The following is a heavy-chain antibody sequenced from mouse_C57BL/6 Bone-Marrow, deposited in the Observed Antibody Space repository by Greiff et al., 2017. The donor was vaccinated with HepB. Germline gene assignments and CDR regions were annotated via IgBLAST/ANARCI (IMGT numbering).Heavy chain of an antibody. Sequence: QVQLKQPGAELVKPGASVKMSCKASGYTFTSYWITWVKQRPGQGLEWIGDIYPGSGSTNYNEKFKSKATLTVDTSSSTAYMQLSSLTSEDSAVYYCARVQRAYYSLFDYWGQGTTLTVSS. D-gene: IGHD2-12*01. V-gene: IGHV1-55*01. CDR1: GYTFTSYW. CDR3: ARVQRAYYSLFDY. J-gene: IGHJ2*01. CDR2: IYPGSGST.